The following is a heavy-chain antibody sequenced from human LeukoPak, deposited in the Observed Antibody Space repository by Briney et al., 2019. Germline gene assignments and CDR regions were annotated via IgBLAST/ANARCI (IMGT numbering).Heavy chain of an antibody. CDR1: GGTFSSYA. CDR3: ARDFVGGGLSGSYYWFDP. CDR2: IIPIFGTA. D-gene: IGHD3-10*01. J-gene: IGHJ5*02. Sequence: GASVKVSCKASGGTFSSYAISWVRQAPGQGLEWMGGIIPIFGTANYAQKFQGRVTITADESTSTAYMELSSLRSEDTAVYYCARDFVGGGLSGSYYWFDPWGQGTLVTVSS. V-gene: IGHV1-69*13.